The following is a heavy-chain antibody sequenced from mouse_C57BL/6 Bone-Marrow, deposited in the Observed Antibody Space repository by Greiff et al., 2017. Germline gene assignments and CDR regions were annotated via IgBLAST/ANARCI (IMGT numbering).Heavy chain of an antibody. Sequence: VQLQQPGAELVKPGASVKLSCKASGYTFTSYWMHWVKQRPGQGLEWIGMIHPNSGSTNYNEKFKSKDTLTVDKSSSTAYMQLSSLTSEDSAVYYCARWTLYYGSSHWYFDVWGTGTTVTVSS. J-gene: IGHJ1*03. CDR3: ARWTLYYGSSHWYFDV. CDR2: IHPNSGST. CDR1: GYTFTSYW. D-gene: IGHD1-1*01. V-gene: IGHV1-64*01.